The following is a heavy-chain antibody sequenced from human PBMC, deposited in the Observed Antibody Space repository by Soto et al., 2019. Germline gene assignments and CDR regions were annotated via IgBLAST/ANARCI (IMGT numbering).Heavy chain of an antibody. J-gene: IGHJ4*02. CDR1: GFTFSSYG. Sequence: ESGGGVVQPGRSLRLSCAASGFTFSSYGMHWVRQAPGKGLEWVAVISYDGSNKYYADSVKGRFTISRDNSKNTLYLQMNSLRAEDTAVYYCAKDFYLGTPDYWGQGTLVTVS. CDR2: ISYDGSNK. V-gene: IGHV3-30*18. D-gene: IGHD7-27*01. CDR3: AKDFYLGTPDY.